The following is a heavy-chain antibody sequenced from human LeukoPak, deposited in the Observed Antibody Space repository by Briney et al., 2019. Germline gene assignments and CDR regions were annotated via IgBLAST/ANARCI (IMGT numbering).Heavy chain of an antibody. CDR2: INHSGST. CDR3: ARGLRIAAAPPNVWFDP. J-gene: IGHJ5*02. Sequence: SETLSLTCVVYGGSFSGYYWSWIRQPPGKGLEWIGEINHSGSTNYNPSLKSRVTISVDTSKNQFSLKLSSVTAADTAVYYCARGLRIAAAPPNVWFDPCGQGTLVTVSS. CDR1: GGSFSGYY. D-gene: IGHD6-13*01. V-gene: IGHV4-34*01.